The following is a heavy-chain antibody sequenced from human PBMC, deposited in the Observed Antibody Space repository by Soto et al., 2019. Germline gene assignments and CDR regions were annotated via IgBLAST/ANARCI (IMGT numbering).Heavy chain of an antibody. D-gene: IGHD1-26*01. J-gene: IGHJ4*02. CDR1: GFTFSSYS. V-gene: IGHV3-48*01. Sequence: GGSLRLSCAASGFTFSSYSMNWVRQAPGKGLEWVSYISSSSSTIYYADSVKGRFTISRDNAKNSLYLQMNSLRAEDTAVYYCAKDRYHYGGSYYEFDHWGEGTLVTVSS. CDR2: ISSSSSTI. CDR3: AKDRYHYGGSYYEFDH.